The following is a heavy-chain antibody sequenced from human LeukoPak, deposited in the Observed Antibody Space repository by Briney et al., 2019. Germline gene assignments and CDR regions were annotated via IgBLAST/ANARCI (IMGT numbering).Heavy chain of an antibody. CDR1: GGTFSSYA. D-gene: IGHD2-2*02. Sequence: SVKVSCKASGGTFSSYAISWVRQAPGQGLEWMGGIIPIFGTANYAQKFQGRVTITTDESTSTAYMELSSLRSEDTAVYYCARGRLHLDQLLYPWYMDVWGKGTTVTVSS. CDR3: ARGRLHLDQLLYPWYMDV. V-gene: IGHV1-69*05. CDR2: IIPIFGTA. J-gene: IGHJ6*03.